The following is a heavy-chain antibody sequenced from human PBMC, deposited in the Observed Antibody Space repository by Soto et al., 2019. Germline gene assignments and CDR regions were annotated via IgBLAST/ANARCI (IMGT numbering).Heavy chain of an antibody. J-gene: IGHJ6*02. V-gene: IGHV3-30-3*01. Sequence: PAGSLRLSCAASGFTFSSYSVHWVRQAPGKGLEWVAVISYDGSNKYYADSVKGRFTISRDNSKNTLYLQMNSLRDEDTAVYYCARTSSGGYYGMDVWGQGITVTVS. CDR2: ISYDGSNK. CDR1: GFTFSSYS. D-gene: IGHD6-19*01. CDR3: ARTSSGGYYGMDV.